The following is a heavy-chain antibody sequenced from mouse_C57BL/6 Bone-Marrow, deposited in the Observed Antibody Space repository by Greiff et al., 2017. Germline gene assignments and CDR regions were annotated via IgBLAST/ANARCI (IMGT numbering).Heavy chain of an antibody. CDR2: ISYDGSN. J-gene: IGHJ1*03. CDR3: ARGGLPWYFDV. Sequence: VQLKESGPGLVKPSQSLSLTCSVTGYSITSGYYWNWIRQFPGNKLEWMGYISYDGSNNYNPSLKNRNSITRDTSKNQFFLKLNCVTTEDTAAYYCARGGLPWYFDVWGTGTTVTVSS. V-gene: IGHV3-6*01. D-gene: IGHD2-4*01. CDR1: GYSITSGYY.